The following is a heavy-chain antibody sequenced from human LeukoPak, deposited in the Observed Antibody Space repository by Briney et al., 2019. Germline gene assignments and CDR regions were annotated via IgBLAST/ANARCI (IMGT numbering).Heavy chain of an antibody. D-gene: IGHD3-9*01. CDR3: ASHDWSKPFDY. CDR1: GFTFDDYA. Sequence: GGSLRLSCAASGFTFDDYAMHWVRQAPGKGLEWVSGISWNSGSIGYADSVKGRFTISRDNAKNSLYLQMNSLRAEDTAVYYCASHDWSKPFDYWGQGTLVTVSS. CDR2: ISWNSGSI. V-gene: IGHV3-9*01. J-gene: IGHJ4*02.